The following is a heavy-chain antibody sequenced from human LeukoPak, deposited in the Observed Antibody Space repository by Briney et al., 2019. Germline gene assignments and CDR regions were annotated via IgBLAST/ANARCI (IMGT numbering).Heavy chain of an antibody. CDR2: ISGDGTET. V-gene: IGHV3-23*01. CDR3: AKDRIFLEWLFDY. Sequence: GGSLRLSCTASGLIFRNYAMTWVRQAPRKGLEWVSTISGDGTETFYADSVKGRFTISRDNSKNTLYLQMNSLRAEDTAVYYCAKDRIFLEWLFDYWGQGTLVTVSS. D-gene: IGHD3-3*01. J-gene: IGHJ4*02. CDR1: GLIFRNYA.